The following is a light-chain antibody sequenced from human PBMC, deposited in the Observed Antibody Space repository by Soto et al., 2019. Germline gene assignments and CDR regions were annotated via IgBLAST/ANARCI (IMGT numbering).Light chain of an antibody. CDR3: TSYTSTSTPYV. V-gene: IGLV2-14*01. CDR1: SSDVGRYTY. J-gene: IGLJ1*01. CDR2: DVY. Sequence: QSALTQPASVSGSRGQSITISCAGTSSDVGRYTYVSWYQQHPGKAPKLIIYDVYNRPSGVSNRFSGSKSGNTASLTISGLQAEDEADYYCTSYTSTSTPYVFGGGTKVTVL.